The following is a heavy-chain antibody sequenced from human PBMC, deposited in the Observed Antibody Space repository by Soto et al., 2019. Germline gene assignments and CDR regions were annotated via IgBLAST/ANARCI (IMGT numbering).Heavy chain of an antibody. CDR2: IYYSGST. Sequence: SETLSLTCTVSGGSISSYYWSWIRQPPGKGLEWIGYIYYSGSTNYNPSLKSRVTISVDTSKNQFSLKLSSVTAADTAVYYCARHPRSWDPDYYYMDVWGKGTTVTVSS. D-gene: IGHD1-26*01. CDR3: ARHPRSWDPDYYYMDV. CDR1: GGSISSYY. V-gene: IGHV4-59*08. J-gene: IGHJ6*03.